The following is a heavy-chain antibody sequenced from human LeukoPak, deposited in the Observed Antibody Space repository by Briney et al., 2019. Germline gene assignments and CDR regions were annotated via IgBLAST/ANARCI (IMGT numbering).Heavy chain of an antibody. CDR2: INAGSGNT. V-gene: IGHV1-3*01. J-gene: IGHJ4*02. Sequence: ASVKVSCKASGYTFTNYVMHWVRQVPGQRLEWMGWINAGSGNTKYSQKFQDRVTIIRNTSANTAYMELSSLRSEDTAVYYCARARSDWSGNDYWGQGTLVTVSS. CDR3: ARARSDWSGNDY. D-gene: IGHD3-3*01. CDR1: GYTFTNYV.